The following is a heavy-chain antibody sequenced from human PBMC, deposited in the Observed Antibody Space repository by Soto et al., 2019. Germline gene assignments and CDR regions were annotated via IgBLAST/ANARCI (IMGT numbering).Heavy chain of an antibody. V-gene: IGHV1-3*01. CDR2: LNAGVGNT. CDR3: ARDTGYTFGSLNY. Sequence: HVELVQSGADVKKPGASVTISCKASGYTFTDYALHLVRQASGQRLEWMGWLNAGVGNTLYSQKFQGRITITRDTSASTAYMELNSLKSEATAIYYCARDTGYTFGSLNYWGPGTLVTVSS. D-gene: IGHD5-18*01. J-gene: IGHJ4*02. CDR1: GYTFTDYA.